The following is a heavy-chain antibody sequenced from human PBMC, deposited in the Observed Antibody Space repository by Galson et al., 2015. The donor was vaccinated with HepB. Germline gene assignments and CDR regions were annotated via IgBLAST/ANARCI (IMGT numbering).Heavy chain of an antibody. CDR3: ATHSWDC. J-gene: IGHJ4*02. CDR1: GFILSSQG. Sequence: SLRLSCAASGFILSSQGMSWARKTPGKGLEWVSALSSSGDGIYYRDSVKGRFTISRDISRNTLYLQMNYLRGEDTAVYYCATHSWDCWGQGILVTVSS. CDR2: LSSSGDGI. V-gene: IGHV3-23*01.